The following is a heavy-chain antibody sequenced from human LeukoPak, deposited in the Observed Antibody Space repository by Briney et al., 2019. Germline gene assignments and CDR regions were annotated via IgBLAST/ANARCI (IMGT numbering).Heavy chain of an antibody. CDR3: AKAKSVVTAIIH. CDR1: GFTFSSYA. V-gene: IGHV3-23*01. Sequence: GGSLRLSCAASGFTFSSYAMSWVRQAPGKGLEWVSAISGSGGSTYYADSVKGRSTISRDNSKNTLYLQMNSLRAEDTAVYYCAKAKSVVTAIIHWGQGTLVTVSS. CDR2: ISGSGGST. D-gene: IGHD2-21*02. J-gene: IGHJ4*02.